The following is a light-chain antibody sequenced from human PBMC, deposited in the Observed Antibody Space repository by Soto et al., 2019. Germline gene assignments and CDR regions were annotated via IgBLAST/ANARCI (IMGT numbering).Light chain of an antibody. CDR2: GAS. CDR3: QQYDNWPLT. Sequence: EIVLTQSPATLSLSPGERATLPCRASQSVSSYLAWYQQKPGQAPRLLIYGASTRATGIPARFSGSGSGTEFTLTISSLQSEDCAVYYCQQYDNWPLTFGGGTKVDI. V-gene: IGKV3-15*01. J-gene: IGKJ4*01. CDR1: QSVSSY.